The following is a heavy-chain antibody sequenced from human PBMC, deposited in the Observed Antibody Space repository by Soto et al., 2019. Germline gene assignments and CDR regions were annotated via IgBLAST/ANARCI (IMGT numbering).Heavy chain of an antibody. CDR3: ARHSNAAAAAMDF. CDR1: CDSNSDTANY. V-gene: IGHV4-39*01. J-gene: IGHJ4*02. D-gene: IGHD6-25*01. CDR2: IHYSGTT. Sequence: SETLSLTCSVSCDSNSDTANYWSWVRQSPGKGLEWIGSIHYSGTTQFHPSLKTRVTISVDTSKNEFSLRLRSVTGADTAIYFCARHSNAAAAAMDFWGQGPPVTVSS.